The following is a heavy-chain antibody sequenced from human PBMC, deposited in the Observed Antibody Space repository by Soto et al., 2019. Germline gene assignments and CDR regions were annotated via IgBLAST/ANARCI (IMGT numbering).Heavy chain of an antibody. D-gene: IGHD3-22*01. V-gene: IGHV4-59*08. CDR3: ARLGAYYQALDS. J-gene: IGHJ4*02. Sequence: QIQLQESGPGLVKPSETLSLSCTVSDGSITPNYYTWVRQPPGKGLEWIGYVYYAGTTTYHPSLKSRGTISIDTSKNEVSLKLTSVTAADTAVYYCARLGAYYQALDSWGQGTLVTVSS. CDR2: VYYAGTT. CDR1: DGSITPNY.